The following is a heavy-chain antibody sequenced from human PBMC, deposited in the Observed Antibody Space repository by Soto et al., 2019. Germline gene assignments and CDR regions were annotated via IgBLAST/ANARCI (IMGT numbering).Heavy chain of an antibody. J-gene: IGHJ6*02. Sequence: EVQLVESGGGLVQPGGSLRLSCVDSGFTFSSYWLRWVRQARVKGLEWVGNIKQDGSEENYVDSVKGRFTISRDNAKNSMYLQMNSLRAEDTAVYYCARIAASGRGWDVWGQGTTVVVS. V-gene: IGHV3-7*01. D-gene: IGHD6-13*01. CDR3: ARIAASGRGWDV. CDR2: IKQDGSEE. CDR1: GFTFSSYW.